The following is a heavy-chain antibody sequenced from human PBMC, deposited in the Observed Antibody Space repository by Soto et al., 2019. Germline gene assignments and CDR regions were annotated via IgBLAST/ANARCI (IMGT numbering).Heavy chain of an antibody. CDR1: GFTFSSYA. J-gene: IGHJ4*02. Sequence: VQLVESGGGVVQPGRSLRLSCAASGFTFSSYAMHWVRQAPGKGLEWVAVISYDGSNKYYADSVKGRFTISRDNSKNTLYLQMNSLRAEDTAVYYCARSWIQLWLGGYWGQGTLVTVSS. V-gene: IGHV3-30-3*01. CDR2: ISYDGSNK. CDR3: ARSWIQLWLGGY. D-gene: IGHD5-18*01.